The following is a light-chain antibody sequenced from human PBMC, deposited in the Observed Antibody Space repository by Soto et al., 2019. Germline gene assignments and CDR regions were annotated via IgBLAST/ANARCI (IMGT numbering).Light chain of an antibody. J-gene: IGKJ3*01. V-gene: IGKV1-27*01. CDR2: AAS. CDR3: QKYNSAPPST. Sequence: DIQMTQSPSSLSASVGDRVTITCRASQGISNNLAWYQQKPGKVPKLLIYAASTLQSGVPSRFSGSGSGTDFTLTISSLQPEDVATYYCQKYNSAPPSTFGPGTKVDIK. CDR1: QGISNN.